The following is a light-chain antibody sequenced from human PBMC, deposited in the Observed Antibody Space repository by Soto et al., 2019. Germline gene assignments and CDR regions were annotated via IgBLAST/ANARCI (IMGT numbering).Light chain of an antibody. CDR3: QQYNNWPPWT. V-gene: IGKV3-15*01. Sequence: EIVMPQSPATLSVSPGERATLSCRASQSVSSNLAWYQQKPGQAPSLLIYGASTRATGVPARFSGSGSGTEFTLTISSLQSEDFAVYYCQQYNNWPPWTFGQGTKVEIK. CDR2: GAS. CDR1: QSVSSN. J-gene: IGKJ1*01.